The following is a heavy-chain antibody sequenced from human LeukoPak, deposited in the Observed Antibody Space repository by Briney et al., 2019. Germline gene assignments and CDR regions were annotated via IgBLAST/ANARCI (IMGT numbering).Heavy chain of an antibody. V-gene: IGHV4-59*01. CDR3: ARDHWSGEDY. D-gene: IGHD3-10*01. CDR1: GGSISSYY. Sequence: PSETLSLTCTVSGGSISSYYWSWIRQPPGTGLDWNGYIYYSGSTNYNPSLKRRVPISVDTSKNQFSLKLSSVTAADTAVYYCARDHWSGEDYWGQGTLVTVSS. CDR2: IYYSGST. J-gene: IGHJ4*02.